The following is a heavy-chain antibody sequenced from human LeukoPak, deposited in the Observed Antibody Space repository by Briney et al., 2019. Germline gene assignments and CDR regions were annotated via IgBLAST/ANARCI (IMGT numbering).Heavy chain of an antibody. D-gene: IGHD1-26*01. CDR2: IKQDGSEE. J-gene: IGHJ5*02. V-gene: IGHV3-7*01. Sequence: GGSLRLSCAASGFTFSSYWMSWVRQAPGKGLEWVANIKQDGSEEYYVDSVKGRFTISRDNAKNSLYLQMNSLRAEDTAVYYCARDRTGDSGSYYGYWFDPWGQGTLVTVSS. CDR3: ARDRTGDSGSYYGYWFDP. CDR1: GFTFSSYW.